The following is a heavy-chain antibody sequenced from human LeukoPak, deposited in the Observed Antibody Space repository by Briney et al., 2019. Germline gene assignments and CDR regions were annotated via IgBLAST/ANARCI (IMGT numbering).Heavy chain of an antibody. CDR1: GFTFSSYS. V-gene: IGHV3-21*01. CDR2: ISSSSSYI. CDR3: ARDYRKIAARREFDY. Sequence: TGGSLRLSCAASGFTFSSYSMNWVRQAPGKGLEWVSSISSSSSYIYYADSEKGRFTISRDNAKNSLYLQMNSLRAEDTAVYYCARDYRKIAARREFDYWGQGTLVTVSS. J-gene: IGHJ4*02. D-gene: IGHD6-6*01.